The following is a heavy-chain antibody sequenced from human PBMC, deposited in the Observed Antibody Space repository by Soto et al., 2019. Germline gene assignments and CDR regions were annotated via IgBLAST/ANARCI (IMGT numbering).Heavy chain of an antibody. D-gene: IGHD5-12*01. Sequence: SVKVSCKASGGTFSSYAISWVRQAPGQGLEWMGGIIPIFGTANYAQKFQGRVTITADESTSTAYMEPSSLRSEDTAVYYCAKDGGKDGYFGNWFDPWGQGTLVTVSS. V-gene: IGHV1-69*13. J-gene: IGHJ5*02. CDR3: AKDGGKDGYFGNWFDP. CDR1: GGTFSSYA. CDR2: IIPIFGTA.